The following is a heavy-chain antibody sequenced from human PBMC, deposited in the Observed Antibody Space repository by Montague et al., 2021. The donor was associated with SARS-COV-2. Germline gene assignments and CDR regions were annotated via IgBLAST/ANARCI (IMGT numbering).Heavy chain of an antibody. D-gene: IGHD1-20*01. CDR2: TFHNGGS. Sequence: TLSLTCTVSGASISSGDSYWSWIRQHPGKGLEWIGFTFHNGGSYYNPSLKSRVLISVDTSKNQFSLKLISVTAADTAVYYCAKNWESGITDNWFDPWGQGTLVTVSS. V-gene: IGHV4-31*03. J-gene: IGHJ5*02. CDR3: AKNWESGITDNWFDP. CDR1: GASISSGDSY.